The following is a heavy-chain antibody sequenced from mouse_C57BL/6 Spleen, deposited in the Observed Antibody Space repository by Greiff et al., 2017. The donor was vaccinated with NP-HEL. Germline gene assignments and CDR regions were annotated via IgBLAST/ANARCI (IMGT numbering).Heavy chain of an antibody. CDR2: IDPETGGT. V-gene: IGHV1-15*01. CDR3: TRRRGVPAMDY. J-gene: IGHJ4*01. Sequence: VQLQQSGAELVRPGASVTLSCKASGYTFTDYEMHWVKQTPVHGLEWIGAIDPETGGTAYNQKFKGKAILTADKSSSTAYMELRSLTSEDSAVYYCTRRRGVPAMDYWGQGTSVTVSS. CDR1: GYTFTDYE.